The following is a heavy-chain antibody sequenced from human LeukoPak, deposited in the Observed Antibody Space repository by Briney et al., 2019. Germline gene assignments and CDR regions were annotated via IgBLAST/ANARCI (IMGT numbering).Heavy chain of an antibody. CDR3: ARASSYSYGLSPQYYFDY. V-gene: IGHV1-18*01. Sequence: GASVKVSCKASGYTFTSYGISWVRQAPGQGLEWMGWISAYNGNTNYAQKLQGRVTMTTDTSTSTAYMELRSLGSDDTAVYYCARASSYSYGLSPQYYFDYWGQGTLVTVSS. J-gene: IGHJ4*02. CDR1: GYTFTSYG. CDR2: ISAYNGNT. D-gene: IGHD5-18*01.